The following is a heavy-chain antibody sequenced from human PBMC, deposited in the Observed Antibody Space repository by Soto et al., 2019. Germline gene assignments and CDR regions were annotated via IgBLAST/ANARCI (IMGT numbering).Heavy chain of an antibody. Sequence: SETLSLTCTVSGGSISSSSYYWGWIRQPPGKGLEWIGSIYYSGSTYYNPSLKSRVTISVDTSKNQFSLKLSSVTAADTAVYYCARRHSSSWYDYFDYWGQGTLVTVSS. CDR3: ARRHSSSWYDYFDY. V-gene: IGHV4-39*01. J-gene: IGHJ4*02. CDR2: IYYSGST. CDR1: GGSISSSSYY. D-gene: IGHD6-13*01.